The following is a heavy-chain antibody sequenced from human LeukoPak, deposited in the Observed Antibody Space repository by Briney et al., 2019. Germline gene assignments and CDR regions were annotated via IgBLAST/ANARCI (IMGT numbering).Heavy chain of an antibody. Sequence: GGSLRLSCAASGFTVSTNYMSWVRQAPGKGLEWVSVIYSGDNTYYADSVKGRFTISRDISKNTLYLQMNSLRAEDTAVYYCASLQPYSSPDYWGQGTLVTVSS. J-gene: IGHJ4*02. CDR3: ASLQPYSSPDY. CDR2: IYSGDNT. CDR1: GFTVSTNY. D-gene: IGHD6-13*01. V-gene: IGHV3-66*01.